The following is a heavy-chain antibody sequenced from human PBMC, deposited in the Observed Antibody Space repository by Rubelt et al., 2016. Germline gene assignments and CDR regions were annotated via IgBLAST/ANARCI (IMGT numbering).Heavy chain of an antibody. CDR1: GGSISSDSF. CDR3: ARATYHYESSSYSPFDY. CDR2: VHYGGAT. J-gene: IGHJ4*02. Sequence: QLQLQQSGPGLVKSSETLSLACTVSGGSISSDSFWGWIRQPPDKGLEWVGCVHYGGATHYNPSLVSLVAMSVDTSKNQFPLNRRSVSAADKDVYYCARATYHYESSSYSPFDYWGQGALVTVSS. V-gene: IGHV4-39*07. D-gene: IGHD3-22*01.